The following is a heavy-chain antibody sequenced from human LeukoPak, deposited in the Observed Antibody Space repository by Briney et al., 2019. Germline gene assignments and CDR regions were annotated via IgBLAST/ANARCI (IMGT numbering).Heavy chain of an antibody. V-gene: IGHV4-39*07. D-gene: IGHD3-10*01. Sequence: SETLSLTCTISGGPISSSSYYWGWVRQPPGKGLERIGSIYYSGSTYYNPSLKSRATISVGTSKNQFSLKLSSVTAADTAVYYCARLPITMIRGVIRYFDIWGRGTLVTVSS. CDR1: GGPISSSSYY. CDR3: ARLPITMIRGVIRYFDI. CDR2: IYYSGST. J-gene: IGHJ2*01.